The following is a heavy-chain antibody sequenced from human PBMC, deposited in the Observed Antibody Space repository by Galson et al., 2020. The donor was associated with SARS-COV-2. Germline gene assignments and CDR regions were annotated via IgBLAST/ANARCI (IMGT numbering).Heavy chain of an antibody. CDR1: GITFSSYA. V-gene: IGHV3-64*01. CDR3: ARDTAAGLELGH. CDR2: ISSNGGST. D-gene: IGHD6-13*01. Sequence: QLGESMKISCAASGITFSSYAMHWVRQAPGKGLEYVSAISSNGGSTYYANSVKGRFTISRDNSKNTLYLQMGSLRAEDMAVYYCARDTAAGLELGHGGQGTLVTVSS. J-gene: IGHJ4*02.